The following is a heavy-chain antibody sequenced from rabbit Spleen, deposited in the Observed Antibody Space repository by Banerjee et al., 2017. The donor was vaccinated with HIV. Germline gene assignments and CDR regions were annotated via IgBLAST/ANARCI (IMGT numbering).Heavy chain of an antibody. CDR2: IVIAFDMT. J-gene: IGHJ4*01. CDR3: ARHLDNVNNL. Sequence: EESGGGLVQPEGSLTLTCTASGFSFSSNDWISWVRQAPGKGLEWIASIVIAFDMTFYASWATGRFTISKTSSTTVTLQMTSVTAADTATYFCARHLDNVNNLWGPGTLVTVS. V-gene: IGHV1S45*01. D-gene: IGHD5-1*01. CDR1: GFSFSSNDW.